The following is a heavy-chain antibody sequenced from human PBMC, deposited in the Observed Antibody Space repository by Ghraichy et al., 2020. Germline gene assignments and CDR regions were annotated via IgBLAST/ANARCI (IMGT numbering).Heavy chain of an antibody. J-gene: IGHJ4*02. V-gene: IGHV3-30*02. CDR1: GFTFSSYG. CDR3: AKAYSSSWYGSPFVDY. CDR2: IRYDGSNK. Sequence: GESLRLSCAASGFTFSSYGMHWVRQAPGKGLEWVAFIRYDGSNKYYADSVKGRFTISRDSSKNTLYLQMNSLRAEDTAVYYCAKAYSSSWYGSPFVDYWGQGTLVTVSS. D-gene: IGHD6-13*01.